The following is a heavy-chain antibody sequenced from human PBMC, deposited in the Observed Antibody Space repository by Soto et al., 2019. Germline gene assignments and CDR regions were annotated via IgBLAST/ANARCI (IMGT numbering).Heavy chain of an antibody. Sequence: QVQLVQSGAEVKKPGSSVKVSCMASGGTFSSYAISWVRQAPGQGLEWMGGIIPIFGTANYAQKFQGRVTITADESTSTAYMELSSLRSEDTAVYYCASNEKSYCTNGVCYADYWGQGTLVTVSS. CDR2: IIPIFGTA. J-gene: IGHJ4*02. CDR1: GGTFSSYA. D-gene: IGHD2-8*01. CDR3: ASNEKSYCTNGVCYADY. V-gene: IGHV1-69*01.